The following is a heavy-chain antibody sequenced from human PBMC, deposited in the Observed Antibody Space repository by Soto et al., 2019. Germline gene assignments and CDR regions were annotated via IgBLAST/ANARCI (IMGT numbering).Heavy chain of an antibody. V-gene: IGHV3-33*01. D-gene: IGHD6-19*01. J-gene: IGHJ4*02. CDR3: ARVHKAYSSGWCPSQAFDY. Sequence: QVQLVESGGGVVQPGRSLRLSCAASGFTFSSYGMHWVRQAPGKGLEWVAGIWYDGSNKYYADSVKGRFTISRDNSKNTLYRQMNSRRAEDTAVYYCARVHKAYSSGWCPSQAFDYWGQGTLVTVSS. CDR1: GFTFSSYG. CDR2: IWYDGSNK.